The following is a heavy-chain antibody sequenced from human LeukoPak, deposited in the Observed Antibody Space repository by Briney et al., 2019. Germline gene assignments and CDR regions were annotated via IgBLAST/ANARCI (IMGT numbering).Heavy chain of an antibody. J-gene: IGHJ3*02. Sequence: GGSLRLSCAASGFTFTNYWMHWVRQAPGKGLVWVSRIHSDGVGTIYADSVKGRFTVPRDNSKNMVFLQMSSLRADDTAVYYCARGGLDHAYDIWGQGTMVTVSS. CDR1: GFTFTNYW. V-gene: IGHV3-74*01. CDR3: ARGGLDHAYDI. CDR2: IHSDGVGT. D-gene: IGHD3/OR15-3a*01.